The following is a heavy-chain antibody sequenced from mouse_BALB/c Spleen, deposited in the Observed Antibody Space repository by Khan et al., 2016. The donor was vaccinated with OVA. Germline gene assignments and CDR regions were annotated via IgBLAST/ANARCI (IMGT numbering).Heavy chain of an antibody. J-gene: IGHJ3*01. CDR2: LYPGTGSI. D-gene: IGHD1-1*01. Sequence: QVQLKESGAELVRPGASVKLSCKTSGYIFTSYWIHWVKQSSGQGLEWIARLYPGTGSIHYSEKFKGKVTLTADKSSSTAYMQRSSLKSEDSAVSFDVRGEDTNTYVFGYWGQGTLVTVS. CDR1: GYIFTSYW. V-gene: IGHV1-76*01. CDR3: VRGEDTNTYVFGY.